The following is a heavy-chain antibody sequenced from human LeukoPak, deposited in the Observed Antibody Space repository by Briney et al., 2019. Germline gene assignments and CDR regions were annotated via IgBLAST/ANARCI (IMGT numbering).Heavy chain of an antibody. J-gene: IGHJ5*02. V-gene: IGHV4-34*01. D-gene: IGHD6-19*01. CDR1: GGSFSGYY. CDR2: INHSGST. Sequence: SETLSLTCAVYGGSFSGYYWSWIRQPPGKGLEWIGEINHSGSTNYNPSLKSRVTISVDTSKNQFSLNLSSVTAADTAVYYCARGAVAGKMSWFDPWGQGTLVTVSS. CDR3: ARGAVAGKMSWFDP.